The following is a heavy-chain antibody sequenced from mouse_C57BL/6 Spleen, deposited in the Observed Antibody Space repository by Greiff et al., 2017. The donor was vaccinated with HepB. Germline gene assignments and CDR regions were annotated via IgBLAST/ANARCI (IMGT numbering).Heavy chain of an antibody. Sequence: QVQLQQPGAELVKPGASVKLSCKASGYTFTSYWMQWVKPRPGQGLEWIGEIDPSDSYTNYNQKFKGKATLTVDTSSSTAYMQLSILTSEYSAVYYCARNSFDYWGQGTTRTVSS. CDR1: GYTFTSYW. CDR3: ARNSFDY. J-gene: IGHJ2*01. CDR2: IDPSDSYT. V-gene: IGHV1-50*01.